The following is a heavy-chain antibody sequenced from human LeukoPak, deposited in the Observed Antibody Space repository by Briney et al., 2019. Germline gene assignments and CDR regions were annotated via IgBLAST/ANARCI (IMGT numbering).Heavy chain of an antibody. CDR2: IYYSGST. CDR3: ARGGRIAVAHFDY. J-gene: IGHJ4*02. V-gene: IGHV4-59*01. Sequence: PSETLSLTCTVSGASISSYYWSWIRQPPGKGLEWIGYIYYSGSTNYNPSLKSRVTISVDTSKNQFSLKLSSVTAADTAVYYCARGGRIAVAHFDYWGQGTLVTVSS. D-gene: IGHD6-19*01. CDR1: GASISSYY.